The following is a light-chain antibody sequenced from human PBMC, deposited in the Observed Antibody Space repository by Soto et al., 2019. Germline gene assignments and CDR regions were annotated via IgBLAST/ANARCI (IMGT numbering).Light chain of an antibody. J-gene: IGKJ5*01. Sequence: ELLLPQSHAILSVSPGDRATLSCRSSQSISRSLAWYQQKPGQAPRLLISDASTRATGIPARFSGSGSGTDFTLTISSLEPEDFAVYYCQQRSNWPPITFGQGTRLEIK. CDR2: DAS. V-gene: IGKV3-11*01. CDR3: QQRSNWPPIT. CDR1: QSISRS.